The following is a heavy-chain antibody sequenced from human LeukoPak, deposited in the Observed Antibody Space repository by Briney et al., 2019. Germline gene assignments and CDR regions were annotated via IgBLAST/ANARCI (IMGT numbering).Heavy chain of an antibody. Sequence: GRSLRLSCAASGFTFDDYAMHWVRQAPGKGLEWVSGISWNSGSIGYADSVKGRFTISRDNAKNSLYLQVNSLRAEDTAVYYCARDPPTVTTNPYYWGQGTLVTVSS. CDR2: ISWNSGSI. D-gene: IGHD4-17*01. J-gene: IGHJ4*02. V-gene: IGHV3-9*01. CDR1: GFTFDDYA. CDR3: ARDPPTVTTNPYY.